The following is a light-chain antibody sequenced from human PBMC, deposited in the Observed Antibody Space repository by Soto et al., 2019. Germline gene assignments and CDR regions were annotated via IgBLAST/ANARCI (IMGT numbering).Light chain of an antibody. Sequence: DVQMTQSPSSLSAFVGDRVTITCRASQGIVNYLAWFQQKPRKAPKSLIYAASTLHSGVPSRFSGDGSGKYFTLTISSLQPEDLGVYSCQQYNHHPLTFGGGTRVEIK. V-gene: IGKV1-16*01. J-gene: IGKJ4*01. CDR1: QGIVNY. CDR3: QQYNHHPLT. CDR2: AAS.